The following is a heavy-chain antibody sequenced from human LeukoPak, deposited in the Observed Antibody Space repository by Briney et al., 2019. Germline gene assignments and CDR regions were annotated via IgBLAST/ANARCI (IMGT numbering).Heavy chain of an antibody. D-gene: IGHD5-24*01. CDR1: EFTFNNNG. Sequence: TGGSLRLSCAASEFTFNNNGMHWVRQAPGKGLEWVAFIRYDGIYKYYADSVKGRFTISRDNSKNTLYLQMNSLRVEDTAVYYCAKSGYNRFDYWGQGTLVTVSS. V-gene: IGHV3-30*02. CDR2: IRYDGIYK. J-gene: IGHJ4*02. CDR3: AKSGYNRFDY.